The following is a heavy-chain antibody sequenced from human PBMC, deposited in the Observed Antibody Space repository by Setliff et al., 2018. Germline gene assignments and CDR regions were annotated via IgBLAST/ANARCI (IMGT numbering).Heavy chain of an antibody. CDR2: IKHSGNT. CDR1: GGSFSGYY. CDR3: ARDRGYCSSTGCYPYIPGLDV. J-gene: IGHJ3*01. D-gene: IGHD2-2*01. V-gene: IGHV4-34*01. Sequence: PSETLSLTCAVYGGSFSGYYWSWIRQPPGKGLEWIGEIKHSGNTYYNPSLKSRVTISVDTSKNQFSLKLSSVTAADTAVYYCARDRGYCSSTGCYPYIPGLDVWGQGTMVTVSS.